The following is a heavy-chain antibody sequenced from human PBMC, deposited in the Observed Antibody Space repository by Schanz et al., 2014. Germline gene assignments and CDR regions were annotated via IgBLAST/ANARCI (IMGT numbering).Heavy chain of an antibody. CDR3: AKGRFGELSAFDI. V-gene: IGHV3-30*18. D-gene: IGHD3-10*01. CDR1: GFTFSDYY. J-gene: IGHJ3*02. CDR2: ISYDGSKK. Sequence: VQLVESGGGLVQPGGSLRLSCAASGFTFSDYYINWIRQAPGKGLEWVGVISYDGSKKSYADSVKGRFTISRDNSKNTLYLQMNSLRAEDTAVYYCAKGRFGELSAFDIWGQGTMVTVSS.